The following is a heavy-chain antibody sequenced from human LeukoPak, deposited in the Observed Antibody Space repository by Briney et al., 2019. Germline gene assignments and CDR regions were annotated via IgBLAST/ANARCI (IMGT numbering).Heavy chain of an antibody. CDR2: ISAYNGNT. J-gene: IGHJ4*02. V-gene: IGHV1-18*01. CDR3: ARWKPTDCSSTRFSATYYFDY. Sequence: ASVKVSCKASGYTFTSYGISWVRQAPGQGLEWMGWISAYNGNTNYAQKLQGRVTMTTDTSTSTAHMELRSLRSDDTAVYHCARWKPTDCSSTRFSATYYFDYWGQGTLVTVSS. D-gene: IGHD2-2*01. CDR1: GYTFTSYG.